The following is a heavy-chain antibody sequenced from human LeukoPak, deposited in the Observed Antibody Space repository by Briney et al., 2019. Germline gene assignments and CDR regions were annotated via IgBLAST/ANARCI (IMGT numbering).Heavy chain of an antibody. Sequence: PPETLSLTCAVSGYSINNAHYWAWIRQPPGKGLEWIGNISQSAIASYNPSLKSRVTISLDTSNNHFSLDLRSVTAADTAVYFCARASVEHSIVAGDYFDYWGQGTLVTVSS. D-gene: IGHD2-15*01. CDR1: GYSINNAHY. V-gene: IGHV4-38-2*01. CDR3: ARASVEHSIVAGDYFDY. J-gene: IGHJ4*02. CDR2: ISQSAIA.